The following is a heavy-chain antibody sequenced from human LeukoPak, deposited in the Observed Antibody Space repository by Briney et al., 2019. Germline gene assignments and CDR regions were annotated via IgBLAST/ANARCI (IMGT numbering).Heavy chain of an antibody. CDR3: ARAMTTVTMNWFDP. Sequence: PSETLSLTCAVYGGSFSGYYWSWIRQPPGRGLEWIGEINHSGSTNYNPSLKSRVTISVDTSKNQFSLKLSSVTAADTAVYYCARAMTTVTMNWFDPWGQGTLVTVSS. CDR1: GGSFSGYY. CDR2: INHSGST. D-gene: IGHD4-17*01. V-gene: IGHV4-34*01. J-gene: IGHJ5*02.